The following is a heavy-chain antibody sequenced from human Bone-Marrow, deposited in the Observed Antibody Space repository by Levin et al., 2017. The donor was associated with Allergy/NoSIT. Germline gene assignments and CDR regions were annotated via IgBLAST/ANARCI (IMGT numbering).Heavy chain of an antibody. Sequence: GGSLRLSCAASGITFSNAWMSWARQAPGKGLEWVGRIKSKTDGGTTEYAAPVKGSFTISRDDSENTLYLQMNSLKTEDTAVYFCTTYSSSWYYFDYWGQGTLVTVSS. CDR1: GITFSNAW. D-gene: IGHD6-13*01. CDR2: IKSKTDGGTT. V-gene: IGHV3-15*01. J-gene: IGHJ4*02. CDR3: TTYSSSWYYFDY.